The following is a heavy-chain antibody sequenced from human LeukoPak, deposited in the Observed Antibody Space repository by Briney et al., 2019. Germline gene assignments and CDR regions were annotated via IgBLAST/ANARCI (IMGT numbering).Heavy chain of an antibody. J-gene: IGHJ4*02. Sequence: ASVKVSCKASGCTFTNYYIHWVRQAPGQGLEWMGTINPSVGTTRSAKGRASLTRCTSTSTVYMALSTLRSEDTAVYYCARSVFPYYSGSGSPYNVDVRQNSYFDFWGQGTLVTVSS. CDR2: INPSVGTT. CDR3: ARSVFPYYSGSGSPYNVDVRQNSYFDF. CDR1: GCTFTNYY. V-gene: IGHV1-46*01. D-gene: IGHD3-10*01.